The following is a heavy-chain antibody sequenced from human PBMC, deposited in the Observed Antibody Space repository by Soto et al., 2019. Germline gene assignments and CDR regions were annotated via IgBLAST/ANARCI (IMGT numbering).Heavy chain of an antibody. V-gene: IGHV4-4*07. J-gene: IGHJ4*01. D-gene: IGHD3-10*01. Sequence: SETLSLACTVSVGSISTCYWSWIRQAAGKGLEWIGRIYSGGSTNYNPSLMSRVSVSVDMSKNQFSLKLSSVTAADTAVYYCARGPGGFGEFSLDYWGHGTLVTVSS. CDR2: IYSGGST. CDR1: VGSISTCY. CDR3: ARGPGGFGEFSLDY.